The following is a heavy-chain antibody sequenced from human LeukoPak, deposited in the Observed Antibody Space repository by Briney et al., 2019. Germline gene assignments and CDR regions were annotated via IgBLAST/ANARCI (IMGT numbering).Heavy chain of an antibody. J-gene: IGHJ4*02. V-gene: IGHV4-4*07. CDR1: GGSISSYY. D-gene: IGHD6-13*01. Sequence: SETLSLTCTFSGGSISSYYWSWIRQPAGKGLEWIGRIYTSGSTNYNPSLKSRVTMSVDTSKNQFSLKLSSVTAADTAVYYCAASRVRFSIAAAGTEAYWGQGTLVTVSS. CDR2: IYTSGST. CDR3: AASRVRFSIAAAGTEAY.